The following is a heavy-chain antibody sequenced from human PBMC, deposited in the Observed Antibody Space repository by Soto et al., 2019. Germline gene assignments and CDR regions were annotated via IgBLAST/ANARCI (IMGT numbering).Heavy chain of an antibody. V-gene: IGHV1-18*01. D-gene: IGHD3-22*01. J-gene: IGHJ3*02. CDR1: GCTFTSYG. CDR2: ISAYNGNT. Sequence: ASAKVSCKASGCTFTSYGMSWVRQAPGQGLEWMGWISAYNGNTNYAQKLQGRVTMTTDTSTSTAYMELRSLRSDDTAVYYCAGVSHPITMIVVVHSAYYISGQGTIVNVSS. CDR3: AGVSHPITMIVVVHSAYYI.